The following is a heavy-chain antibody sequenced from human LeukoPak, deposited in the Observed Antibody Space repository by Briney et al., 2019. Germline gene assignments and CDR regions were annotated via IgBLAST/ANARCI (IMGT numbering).Heavy chain of an antibody. V-gene: IGHV3-73*01. Sequence: GGSLKLSRAASGLTFSGADMHWVRQASGKGLEWVGRIRTKGNRYATAYAASVKGRFTISRDDSKNTAYLQMNSLKTEDTAVYYCIHYGSGSYSTDYWGQGTLVTVSS. J-gene: IGHJ4*02. D-gene: IGHD3-10*01. CDR3: IHYGSGSYSTDY. CDR1: GLTFSGAD. CDR2: IRTKGNRYAT.